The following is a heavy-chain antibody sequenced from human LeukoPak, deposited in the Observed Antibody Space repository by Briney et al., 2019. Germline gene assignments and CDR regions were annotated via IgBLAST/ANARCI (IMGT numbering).Heavy chain of an antibody. J-gene: IGHJ4*02. Sequence: ASVKVSCKASGGTFSSYAISWVRQAPGQGLEWMGRIIPILGIANYAQKFQGRVTITADKSTSTAYMELSSLRSEDTAVYYCARDRLPEFGNGYVYWGQGTLDTVSS. CDR1: GGTFSSYA. V-gene: IGHV1-69*04. CDR3: ARDRLPEFGNGYVY. CDR2: IIPILGIA. D-gene: IGHD5-18*01.